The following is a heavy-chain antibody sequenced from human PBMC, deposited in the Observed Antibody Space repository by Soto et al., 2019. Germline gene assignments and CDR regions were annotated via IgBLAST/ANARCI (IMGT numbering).Heavy chain of an antibody. J-gene: IGHJ6*02. CDR3: ARQRPTDGRWEFANYYGMDV. CDR2: IIHSEST. D-gene: IGHD1-26*01. V-gene: IGHV4-34*12. Sequence: ASETLSLTCAVYGGSFSAYYWSWVRQPPGKGLEWIGEIIHSESTKYNPSLKSRVTTSVDTSKNQFSLKLSSVTAADTAVYYCARQRPTDGRWEFANYYGMDVWGQGTPVTVSS. CDR1: GGSFSAYY.